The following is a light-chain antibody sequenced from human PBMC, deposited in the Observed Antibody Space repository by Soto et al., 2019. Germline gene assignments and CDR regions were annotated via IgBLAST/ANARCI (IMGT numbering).Light chain of an antibody. Sequence: EIVLTQSPATVSLSPGERATLSYRASQSVSSYLAWYQQKPVQAPRLLIYDASNRATGIPDRFSGSGSGTDFTLTISSLEPEDFAVYFCQQRSNWPPLFTFGPGTKVDVK. CDR3: QQRSNWPPLFT. V-gene: IGKV3-11*01. CDR1: QSVSSY. J-gene: IGKJ3*01. CDR2: DAS.